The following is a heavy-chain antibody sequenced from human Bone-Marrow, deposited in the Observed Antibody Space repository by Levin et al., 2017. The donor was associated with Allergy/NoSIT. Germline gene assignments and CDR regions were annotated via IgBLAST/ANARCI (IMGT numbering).Heavy chain of an antibody. CDR3: AKKKDENIVGVPANDFDY. V-gene: IGHV3-23*01. D-gene: IGHD2-2*01. CDR2: IDPDGGRT. Sequence: GESLKISCAASGFTFSNFAMNWVRQAPGKGLEWVSAIDPDGGRTYYADSVRGRFTISKASSRTTLSLQMNSLRAEDTAVYYCAKKKDENIVGVPANDFDYWGHGTLVTVSS. CDR1: GFTFSNFA. J-gene: IGHJ4*01.